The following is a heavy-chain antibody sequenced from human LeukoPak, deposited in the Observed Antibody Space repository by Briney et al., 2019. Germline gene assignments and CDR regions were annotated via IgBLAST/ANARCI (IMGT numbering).Heavy chain of an antibody. CDR2: IYYSGST. D-gene: IGHD4-17*01. J-gene: IGHJ3*02. CDR1: GGSISSYY. V-gene: IGHV4-59*01. CDR3: ARSDYGDYLPDAFDI. Sequence: PSETLSLTCTVPGGSISSYYWSWIRQPPGKGLEWIGYIYYSGSTNYNPSLKSRVTISVDTSKNQFSLKLSSVTAADTAVYYCARSDYGDYLPDAFDIWGQGTMVTVSS.